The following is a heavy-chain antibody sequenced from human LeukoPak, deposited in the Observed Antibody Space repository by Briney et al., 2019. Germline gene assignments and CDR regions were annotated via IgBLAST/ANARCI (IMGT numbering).Heavy chain of an antibody. CDR2: IRYDGSNK. J-gene: IGHJ5*02. V-gene: IGHV3-30*02. D-gene: IGHD1-14*01. CDR1: GFTFSSYG. Sequence: GGSLRLSCAASGFTFSSYGMHWVRQAPGKGPEWVAFIRYDGSNKYYADSVKGRFTISRDKSKNTLYLQMNSLRAEDTAVYYCAKDTTPPKAGFDPWGQGTLVNVSS. CDR3: AKDTTPPKAGFDP.